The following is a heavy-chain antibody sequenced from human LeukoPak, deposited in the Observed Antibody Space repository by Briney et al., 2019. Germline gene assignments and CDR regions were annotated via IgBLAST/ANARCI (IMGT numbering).Heavy chain of an antibody. J-gene: IGHJ5*02. D-gene: IGHD6-13*01. CDR2: ISGSGGST. CDR3: STDIIAYSSNWYRGDWFDP. CDR1: GLTFSSYA. Sequence: GGSLRLSCAASGLTFSSYAMIWVRQAPGKGLEWVSGISGSGGSTFYADSVKGRFTISRDNSKNTLYLQMNSLKTEDTAVYYCSTDIIAYSSNWYRGDWFDPGGQGTLVTVSS. V-gene: IGHV3-23*01.